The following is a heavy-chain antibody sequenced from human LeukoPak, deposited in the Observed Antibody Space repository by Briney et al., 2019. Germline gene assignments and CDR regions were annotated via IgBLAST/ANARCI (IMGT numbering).Heavy chain of an antibody. CDR1: GGSISSYY. J-gene: IGHJ3*02. V-gene: IGHV4-59*01. CDR2: IYYTGST. CDR3: ARGVVVTEAFDI. Sequence: PSETLSLTCTVSGGSISSYYWSWVRQTPGKGLEWIGYIYYTGSTNYNPSLKSRITISVDTSKNQFSLNLSSVTAADTAMYYCARGVVVTEAFDIWGQGTMVTVSS. D-gene: IGHD2-21*02.